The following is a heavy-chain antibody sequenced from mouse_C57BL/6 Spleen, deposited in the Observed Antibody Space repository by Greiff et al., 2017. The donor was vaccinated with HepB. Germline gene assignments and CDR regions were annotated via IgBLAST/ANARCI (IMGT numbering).Heavy chain of an antibody. D-gene: IGHD1-1*01. J-gene: IGHJ1*03. CDR2: INPNNGGT. Sequence: EVQLQQSGPELVKPGASVKIPCKASGYTFTDYNMDWVKQSHGKSLEWIGDINPNNGGTIYNQKFKGKATLTVDKSSSTAYMELRSLTSEDTAVYYCAREDYGSSPWYFDVWGKGTTVTVSA. V-gene: IGHV1-18*01. CDR1: GYTFTDYN. CDR3: AREDYGSSPWYFDV.